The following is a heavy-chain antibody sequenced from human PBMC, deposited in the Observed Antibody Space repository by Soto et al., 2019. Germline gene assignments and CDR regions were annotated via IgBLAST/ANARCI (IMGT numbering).Heavy chain of an antibody. J-gene: IGHJ4*02. CDR3: AREVGAKRPDS. V-gene: IGHV1-8*01. CDR1: GYTFTSYD. CDR2: MNPNSGNT. Sequence: QVQLVQSGAEVKKPGASVKVSCKASGYTFTSYDINWVRQATGQGLEWMGWMNPNSGNTGYAQKFQGRVTMTRNTCTSTGYRELSSPRSEDKAVYYCAREVGAKRPDSWGQGTLVTVSS. D-gene: IGHD1-26*01.